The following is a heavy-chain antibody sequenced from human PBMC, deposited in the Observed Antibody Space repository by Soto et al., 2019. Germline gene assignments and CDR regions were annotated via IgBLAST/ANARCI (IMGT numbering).Heavy chain of an antibody. V-gene: IGHV3-74*01. J-gene: IGHJ6*03. CDR1: GFTFSSYW. D-gene: IGHD4-17*01. Sequence: EVQLVESGGGLVQPGGSLRLSCAASGFTFSSYWMHWVRQAPGKGLVWVSRINSDGSSTSYADSVKGRFTISRDNAKNTLYLQMNSLRAEDTAVYYCARSRHDYGDYVRPQDYYYYMDVWGKGTTVTVSS. CDR3: ARSRHDYGDYVRPQDYYYYMDV. CDR2: INSDGSST.